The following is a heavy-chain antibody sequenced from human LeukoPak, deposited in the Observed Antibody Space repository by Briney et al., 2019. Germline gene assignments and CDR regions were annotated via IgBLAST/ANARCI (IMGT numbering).Heavy chain of an antibody. Sequence: SETLSLTCTVSGGSISSGSYYWSWIRQPAGKGLEWIGRIYTSGSTNYNPSLKSRVTISVDTSKNQFSLKLSSVTAADTAVYYCARGEDYALDYWGQGTLVTVSS. CDR2: IYTSGST. CDR1: GGSISSGSYY. V-gene: IGHV4-61*02. D-gene: IGHD4/OR15-4a*01. J-gene: IGHJ4*02. CDR3: ARGEDYALDY.